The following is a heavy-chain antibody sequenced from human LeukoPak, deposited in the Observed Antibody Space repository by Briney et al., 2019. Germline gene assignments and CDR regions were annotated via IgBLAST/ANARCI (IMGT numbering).Heavy chain of an antibody. D-gene: IGHD6-19*01. J-gene: IGHJ4*02. CDR2: IYYTGKN. Sequence: SETLSHTCAVSGGSINSHYWGWIRQPPGKGLQWIGDIYYTGKNNYNPSLKSRVTISLDTSKDHLSLNLTSVVAADTAIYYCVRRDTGWNYFDYWGQGILVTVSS. CDR1: GGSINSHY. V-gene: IGHV4-59*08. CDR3: VRRDTGWNYFDY.